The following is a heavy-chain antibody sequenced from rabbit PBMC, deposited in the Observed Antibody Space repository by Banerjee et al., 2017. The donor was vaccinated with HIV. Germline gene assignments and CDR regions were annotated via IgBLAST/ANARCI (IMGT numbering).Heavy chain of an antibody. D-gene: IGHD8-1*01. J-gene: IGHJ4*01. Sequence: QSLEESGGDLVKPGASLTLTCTASGFSFSSSYYMCWVRQAPGKGLEWIACIYTTSGNTYYASWAKGRFTISKTSSTTVTLQMTSLTAADTATYFCARTSTGSSYFNLWGPGTLVTVS. V-gene: IGHV1S40*01. CDR3: ARTSTGSSYFNL. CDR2: IYTTSGNT. CDR1: GFSFSSSYY.